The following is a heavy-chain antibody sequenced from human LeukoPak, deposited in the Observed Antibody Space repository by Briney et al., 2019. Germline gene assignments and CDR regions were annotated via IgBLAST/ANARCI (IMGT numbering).Heavy chain of an antibody. CDR1: GFTVSSNY. V-gene: IGHV3-66*01. CDR3: ARDRNVVVTSGHWFDP. CDR2: IYSGGST. Sequence: GGSLRLSCAASGFTVSSNYMSWVRQAPGKGLEWVSVIYSGGSTYYADSVKGRFTISRDNSKNTLYLQMNSLRAEDTAVYYCARDRNVVVTSGHWFDPWGQGTLVTVSS. D-gene: IGHD2-21*02. J-gene: IGHJ5*02.